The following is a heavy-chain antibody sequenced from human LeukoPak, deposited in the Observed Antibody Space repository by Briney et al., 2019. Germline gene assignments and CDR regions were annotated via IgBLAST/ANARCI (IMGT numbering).Heavy chain of an antibody. CDR1: GFTFSSYG. Sequence: GGSLRLSFAASGFTFSSYGMHWVRQAPGKGLEWVAFIRYDGSNKYYADSVKGRFTISRDNSKNTLYLQMNSLRAEDTAVYYCAKDLGAPAHLDYWGQGTLVTVSS. J-gene: IGHJ4*02. CDR3: AKDLGAPAHLDY. D-gene: IGHD3-16*01. CDR2: IRYDGSNK. V-gene: IGHV3-30*02.